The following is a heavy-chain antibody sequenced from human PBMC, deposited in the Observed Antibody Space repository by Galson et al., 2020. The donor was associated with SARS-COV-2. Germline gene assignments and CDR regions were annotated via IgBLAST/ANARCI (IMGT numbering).Heavy chain of an antibody. D-gene: IGHD3-10*01. CDR1: GFTFSSYG. CDR2: IWYDGSNK. Sequence: GGSLRLSCAASGFTFSSYGMHWVRQAPGKGLEWVAVIWYDGSNKYYADSVKGRFTISRDNSKNTLYLQMNSLRAEDTAVYYCARDHRFGELLPVFQHWGQGTLVTGSS. CDR3: ARDHRFGELLPVFQH. J-gene: IGHJ1*01. V-gene: IGHV3-33*01.